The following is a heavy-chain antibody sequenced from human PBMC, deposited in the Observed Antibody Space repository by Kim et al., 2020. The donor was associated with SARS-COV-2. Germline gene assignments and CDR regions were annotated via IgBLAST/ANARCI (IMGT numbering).Heavy chain of an antibody. Sequence: GGSLRLSCAASGFTFSSYGMHWVRQAPGKGLEWVAVISYDGSNKYYADSVKGRFTISRDNSKNTLYLQMNSLRAEDTAVYYCAKDRFVYYDSSGPPYFQHWGQGTLVTVSS. CDR2: ISYDGSNK. J-gene: IGHJ1*01. CDR1: GFTFSSYG. D-gene: IGHD3-22*01. V-gene: IGHV3-30*18. CDR3: AKDRFVYYDSSGPPYFQH.